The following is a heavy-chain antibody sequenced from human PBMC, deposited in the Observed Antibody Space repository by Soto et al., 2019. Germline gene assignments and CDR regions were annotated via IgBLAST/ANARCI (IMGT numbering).Heavy chain of an antibody. Sequence: EVQLLESGGGLVQPGGSLRLSCAASGFTFSSYAMNWVRQAPGKGLEWVSAISGSGGSPYYADSVKGRFTISRDNSKNTLYLQMNSLRAEDTAVYYCAKDQGASLTASRPTDYWGQGTLVSVSS. CDR1: GFTFSSYA. CDR2: ISGSGGSP. CDR3: AKDQGASLTASRPTDY. V-gene: IGHV3-23*01. D-gene: IGHD6-6*01. J-gene: IGHJ4*02.